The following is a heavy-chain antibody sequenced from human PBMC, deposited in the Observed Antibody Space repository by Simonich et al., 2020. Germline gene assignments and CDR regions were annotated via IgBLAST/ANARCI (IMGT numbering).Heavy chain of an antibody. D-gene: IGHD3-9*01. CDR2: KKQDGSEK. J-gene: IGHJ3*02. CDR1: GFTFSSYW. CDR3: ACLGTGDAFDI. Sequence: EVQLVESGGGLVQPGGSLGLSCAASGFTFSSYWRSWVRQAPGKWLRWVANKKQDGSEKYYVDSVKGRFTISRDNAKNSLYMQMNSLRAEDTAVYYCACLGTGDAFDIWGQGTMVTVSS. V-gene: IGHV3-7*01.